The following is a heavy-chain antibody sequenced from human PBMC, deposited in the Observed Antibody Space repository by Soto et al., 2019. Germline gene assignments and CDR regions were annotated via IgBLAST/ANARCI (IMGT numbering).Heavy chain of an antibody. V-gene: IGHV1-69*10. CDR2: IIPILGIA. CDR1: GGTFSSYA. CDR3: ARDPLGVVGAASNFDY. Sequence: ASVKVSCKASGGTFSSYAISWVRQAPGQGLEWMGGIIPILGIANYAQKFQGRVTITADKSTSAAYMELSSLRSEDTAVYYCARDPLGVVGAASNFDYWGQGTLVTVSS. J-gene: IGHJ4*02. D-gene: IGHD2-15*01.